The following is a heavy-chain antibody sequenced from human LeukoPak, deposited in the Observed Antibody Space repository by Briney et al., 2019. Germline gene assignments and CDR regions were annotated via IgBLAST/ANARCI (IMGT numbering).Heavy chain of an antibody. CDR2: VSPNSGDT. Sequence: ASVKVSCKASGYTFTSYDFNWVRQATGQRPEWMGWVSPNSGDTGYAQKFQDRVTMTRNTSISTAYMELSSLRSDDTAVYYCARGPPNWGYDYWGPGTLVTVSS. V-gene: IGHV1-8*01. CDR1: GYTFTSYD. J-gene: IGHJ4*02. D-gene: IGHD7-27*01. CDR3: ARGPPNWGYDY.